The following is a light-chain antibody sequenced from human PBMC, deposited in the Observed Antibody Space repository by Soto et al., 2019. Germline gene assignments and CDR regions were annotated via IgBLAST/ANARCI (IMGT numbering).Light chain of an antibody. CDR2: GTA. V-gene: IGKV3-20*01. J-gene: IGKJ4*01. CDR3: QHYGSSVT. Sequence: EFVFPQSASLGSLPVGERATVCCRASQSVKSSYLAWYQQRPGRAPRLLIYGTASRAPDIPDRFSGDGAGADVTLTISRLEPEEFAVYYCQHYGSSVTFGGGTKV. CDR1: QSVKSSY.